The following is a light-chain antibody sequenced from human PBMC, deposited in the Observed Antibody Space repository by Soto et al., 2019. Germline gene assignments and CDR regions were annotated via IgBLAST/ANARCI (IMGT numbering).Light chain of an antibody. CDR2: DVS. Sequence: QSALTQPASVSGSPGQSITISCTGTSSDVGGYNYASWYQQHPGKAPKLMIYDVSNRPSGVSNRFSGSKSGNTASLTISGLQAEEEADYYCSSYTSSSTLVVFGGGTKLTVL. CDR1: SSDVGGYNY. V-gene: IGLV2-14*01. J-gene: IGLJ2*01. CDR3: SSYTSSSTLVV.